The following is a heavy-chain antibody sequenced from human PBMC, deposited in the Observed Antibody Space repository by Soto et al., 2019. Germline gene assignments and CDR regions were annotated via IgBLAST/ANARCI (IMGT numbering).Heavy chain of an antibody. CDR2: VTCNSGNI. CDR1: GFTFDDYA. CDR3: ERGRGRIQVWLHQCCGMDV. Sequence: EVQLVESGGGLVQPGRSLRLSCAASGFTFDDYAMHWVRQSPGKGLEWVSGVTCNSGNIGYADSVKGRFTVSRDNAKNSLYLQMNSLRAEDTAFYYCERGRGRIQVWLHQCCGMDVWGQGTTVTVSS. V-gene: IGHV3-9*01. D-gene: IGHD5-18*01. J-gene: IGHJ6*02.